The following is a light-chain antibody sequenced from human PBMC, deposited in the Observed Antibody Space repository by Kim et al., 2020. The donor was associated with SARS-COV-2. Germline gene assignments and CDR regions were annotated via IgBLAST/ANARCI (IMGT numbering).Light chain of an antibody. CDR2: DAS. Sequence: GDRVTITCRASRSISSWLAWYQQKPGKAPKLLIYDASSLESGVLSRFSGSGSGTEFTLTISSLQPDDFATYYCQQFNSYSWTFGQGTKG. CDR3: QQFNSYSWT. J-gene: IGKJ1*01. V-gene: IGKV1-5*01. CDR1: RSISSW.